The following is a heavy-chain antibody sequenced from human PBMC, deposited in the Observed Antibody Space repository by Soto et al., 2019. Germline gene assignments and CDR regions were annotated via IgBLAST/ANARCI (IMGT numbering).Heavy chain of an antibody. Sequence: GGSLRLCCAACGFTFSSYAMSWVRQAPGKGLEWVSAISGSGGSTYYADSVKGRFTISRDNSKNTLYLQMNSLRAEDTAVYYCAKDFLYSSSWYYYGMDVWGQGTTVTVSS. CDR3: AKDFLYSSSWYYYGMDV. V-gene: IGHV3-23*01. CDR1: GFTFSSYA. J-gene: IGHJ6*02. CDR2: ISGSGGST. D-gene: IGHD6-13*01.